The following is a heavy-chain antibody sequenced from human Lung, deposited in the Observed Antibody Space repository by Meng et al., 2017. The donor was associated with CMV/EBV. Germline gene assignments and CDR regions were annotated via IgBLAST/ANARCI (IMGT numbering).Heavy chain of an antibody. J-gene: IGHJ4*02. Sequence: ASVXVSXKASGYTFTDHYMHWVRQAPGQGLEWMGWINPDSGGTLYAHKFQGRVTVTRDTSISTAYMELSSLRSDDTAVYYCARESDSSGSNGYFDYWGQVTXVTVSS. CDR2: INPDSGGT. D-gene: IGHD3-22*01. CDR3: ARESDSSGSNGYFDY. V-gene: IGHV1-2*02. CDR1: GYTFTDHY.